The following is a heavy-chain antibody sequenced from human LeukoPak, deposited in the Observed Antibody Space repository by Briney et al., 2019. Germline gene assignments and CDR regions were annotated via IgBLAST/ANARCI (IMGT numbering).Heavy chain of an antibody. D-gene: IGHD3-22*01. CDR2: IYSADTT. J-gene: IGHJ4*02. V-gene: IGHV3-53*01. CDR1: GGSFSGYY. Sequence: ETLSLTCAVYGGSFSGYYWSWVRQAPGKGLEWVSVIYSADTTYYADSVKGRFTISRDNSKNTLFLQTNSLRAEDSAVYYCARSASGYYYVDFDSWGQGTLVTVSS. CDR3: ARSASGYYYVDFDS.